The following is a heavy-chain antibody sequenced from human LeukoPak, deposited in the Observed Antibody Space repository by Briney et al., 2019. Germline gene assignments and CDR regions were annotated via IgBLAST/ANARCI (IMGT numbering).Heavy chain of an antibody. CDR1: GGTFSSHA. Sequence: EASVKVSCKASGGTFSSHAISWGRQAPGQGLEWMGGIIPIFGTANYAQKFQGRVTITADESTSTAYVEVSSLRSEDTAVYYCARVSGVTMVRGVIHYYYGMDVWGKGTTVTVSS. D-gene: IGHD3-10*01. V-gene: IGHV1-69*13. CDR2: IIPIFGTA. CDR3: ARVSGVTMVRGVIHYYYGMDV. J-gene: IGHJ6*04.